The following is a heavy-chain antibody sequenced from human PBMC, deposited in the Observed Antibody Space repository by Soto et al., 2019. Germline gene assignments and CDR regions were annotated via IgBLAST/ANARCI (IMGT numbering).Heavy chain of an antibody. CDR1: GYTFTSYA. J-gene: IGHJ3*02. V-gene: IGHV1-3*01. D-gene: IGHD6-13*01. CDR3: ARDFGLSSSWYSAFDI. Sequence: GASVKVSCKTSGYTFTSYAIHWVRQAPGQRLEWMGWINAGNGNTKYSHKFQGRVTLSRDTSAGTAYMELGSLRSEDTGVYYCARDFGLSSSWYSAFDIWGQGTMVTVSS. CDR2: INAGNGNT.